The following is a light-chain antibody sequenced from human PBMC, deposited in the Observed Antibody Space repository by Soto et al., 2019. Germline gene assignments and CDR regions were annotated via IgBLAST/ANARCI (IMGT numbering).Light chain of an antibody. Sequence: QSALTQPPSASWSPGQSVAISCTGTKNDIGVYDFVSWYQHHPDKAPRLIIYEVVQRPSGVPDRFSGSKSGNTASLTVSGLQAADEADYFCKSYAGSNTYVFGSGTKVTVL. CDR3: KSYAGSNTYV. J-gene: IGLJ1*01. CDR1: KNDIGVYDF. CDR2: EVV. V-gene: IGLV2-8*01.